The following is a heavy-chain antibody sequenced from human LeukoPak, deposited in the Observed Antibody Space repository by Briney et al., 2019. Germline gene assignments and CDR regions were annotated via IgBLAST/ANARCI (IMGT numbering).Heavy chain of an antibody. CDR2: IDPSTDST. Sequence: ASVKVSCKASGYTFTSYYMHWVRQAPGQGLEWMGIIDPSTDSTSYAQQFQGRVTMTRDTSTSTVYMELSSLRSEDTAVCYCAREISGSYWLAFDIWGQGTMVTVSS. V-gene: IGHV1-46*01. D-gene: IGHD1-26*01. CDR3: AREISGSYWLAFDI. J-gene: IGHJ3*02. CDR1: GYTFTSYY.